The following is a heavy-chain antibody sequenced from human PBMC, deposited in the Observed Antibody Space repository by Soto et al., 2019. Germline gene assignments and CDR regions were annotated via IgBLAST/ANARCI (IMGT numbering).Heavy chain of an antibody. CDR3: ARYFLRGRFLDS. D-gene: IGHD3-10*01. Sequence: SETLSLTCAVSGGSFSSSYYWGWLRQPPGKGLEWLGNIYYSGHTYYNPSLKSRFAMSVDTSKNQFSLTLTSVTAADTAVYYCARYFLRGRFLDSWVQGTQVTGS. V-gene: IGHV4-39*01. J-gene: IGHJ4*02. CDR1: GGSFSSSYY. CDR2: IYYSGHT.